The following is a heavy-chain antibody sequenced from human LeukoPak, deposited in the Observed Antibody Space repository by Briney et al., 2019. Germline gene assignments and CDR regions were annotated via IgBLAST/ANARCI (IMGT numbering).Heavy chain of an antibody. CDR3: ARDKGGYGGPIDY. J-gene: IGHJ4*02. V-gene: IGHV4-30-2*01. Sequence: PSQTLSLTCTVSGGSISSGGYYWSWIRQPPGKGLEWIGYIYHSGSTNYNPSLKSRVTISVDTSKNQFSLKLSSVTAADTAVYYCARDKGGYGGPIDYWGQGTLVTVSS. CDR1: GGSISSGGYY. CDR2: IYHSGST. D-gene: IGHD4-23*01.